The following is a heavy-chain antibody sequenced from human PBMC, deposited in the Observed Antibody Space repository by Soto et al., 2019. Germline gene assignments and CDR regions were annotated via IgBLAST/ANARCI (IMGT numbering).Heavy chain of an antibody. Sequence: GGSLRLSCAASGFTFSSYGMHWVRQAPGKGLEWVAVIWYDGSNKYYADSVKGRFTISRDNSKNTLYLQMNSLRAEDTAVYYCARDGTYYYDSSGPTGFDYWGQGTLVTVSS. CDR1: GFTFSSYG. CDR3: ARDGTYYYDSSGPTGFDY. D-gene: IGHD3-22*01. J-gene: IGHJ4*02. V-gene: IGHV3-33*01. CDR2: IWYDGSNK.